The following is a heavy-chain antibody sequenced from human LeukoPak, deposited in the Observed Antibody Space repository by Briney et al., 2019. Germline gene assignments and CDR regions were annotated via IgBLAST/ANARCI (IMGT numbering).Heavy chain of an antibody. V-gene: IGHV3-30*02. D-gene: IGHD3-10*01. CDR2: IHFDGTTK. Sequence: GGSLRLSCAASGFTFSNYGMHWVRQAPGKGLEWVAFIHFDGTTKFYADSVKGRFTISRDNAKKSLYLQMNSLRAEDTALYHCARGPLFGEFKGFDPWGQGTLVTVSS. J-gene: IGHJ5*02. CDR1: GFTFSNYG. CDR3: ARGPLFGEFKGFDP.